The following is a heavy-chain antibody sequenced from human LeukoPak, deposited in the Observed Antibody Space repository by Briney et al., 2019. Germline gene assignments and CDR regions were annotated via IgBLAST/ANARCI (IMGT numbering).Heavy chain of an antibody. CDR1: GFTFSSYS. J-gene: IGHJ4*02. CDR3: ARWHYDSSGYYLFDY. Sequence: PGRSLRLPCAASGFTFSSYSMNWVRQAPGKGLEWVSSISSSSSYIYYADSVKGRFTISRDNAKNSLYLQMNSLRAEDTAVYYCARWHYDSSGYYLFDYWGQGTLVTVSS. D-gene: IGHD3-22*01. CDR2: ISSSSSYI. V-gene: IGHV3-21*01.